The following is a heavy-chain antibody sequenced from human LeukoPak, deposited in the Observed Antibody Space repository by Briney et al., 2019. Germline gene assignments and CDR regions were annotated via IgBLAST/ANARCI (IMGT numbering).Heavy chain of an antibody. CDR1: GFTFSSYS. CDR2: ISSSSSYI. V-gene: IGHV3-21*01. J-gene: IGHJ4*02. Sequence: PGGSLRLSCAASGFTFSSYSMNWVRQAPGKGLEWVSSISSSSSYIYYADSVKGRFTIPRDNAKNSLYLQTNSLRAEDTAVYYCAGLRYCSGGSCPRHYWGQGTLVTVSS. D-gene: IGHD2-15*01. CDR3: AGLRYCSGGSCPRHY.